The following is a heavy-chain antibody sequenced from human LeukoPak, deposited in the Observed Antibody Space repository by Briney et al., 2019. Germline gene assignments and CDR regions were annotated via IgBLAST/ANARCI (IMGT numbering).Heavy chain of an antibody. CDR3: ARNDILTKTMYYFDY. J-gene: IGHJ4*02. CDR2: MIPIFGTA. CDR1: GGTFTSYA. V-gene: IGHV1-69*13. D-gene: IGHD3-9*01. Sequence: SVKLSCKASGGTFTSYAISWVRQAPGQGLEWVGGMIPIFGTANYAQKFQGRVTITADESTSTAYMELSSLRSEDTAVYYCARNDILTKTMYYFDYWGQGTLVTVSS.